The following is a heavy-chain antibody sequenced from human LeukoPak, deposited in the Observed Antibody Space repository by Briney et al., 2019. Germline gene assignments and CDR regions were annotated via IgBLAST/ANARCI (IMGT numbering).Heavy chain of an antibody. D-gene: IGHD2-15*01. J-gene: IGHJ5*02. CDR2: IHSSGNT. CDR3: ARVGRYCSGGSCYGENWFDP. Sequence: SETLSLTCTVSGGSINYYYWNWIRQPPGKGLEWIGYIHSSGNTRYNPSLRSRVTMSVETSKNQFSPRLTSVTPADTAVYYCARVGRYCSGGSCYGENWFDPWGQGTLVTVSS. CDR1: GGSINYYY. V-gene: IGHV4-59*01.